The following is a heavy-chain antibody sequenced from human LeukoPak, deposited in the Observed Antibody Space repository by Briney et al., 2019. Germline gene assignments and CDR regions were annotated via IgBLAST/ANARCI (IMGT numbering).Heavy chain of an antibody. Sequence: GGSLRLSCAASGFTFSSYAMHWVRQAPGKGLEWVAVISYDGSNKYYADSAKGRFTISRDNSKNTLYLQMNSLRAEDTAVYYCVGLSAFDIWGQGTMVTVSS. V-gene: IGHV3-30*04. CDR2: ISYDGSNK. J-gene: IGHJ3*02. CDR3: VGLSAFDI. D-gene: IGHD3-16*02. CDR1: GFTFSSYA.